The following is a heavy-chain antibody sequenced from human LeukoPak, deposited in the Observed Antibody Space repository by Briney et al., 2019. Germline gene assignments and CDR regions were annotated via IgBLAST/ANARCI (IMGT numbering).Heavy chain of an antibody. CDR2: IIPIFGTA. CDR1: GYTFTSYA. CDR3: ARGIADYYDSSGYSD. J-gene: IGHJ4*02. V-gene: IGHV1-69*05. Sequence: ASVKVSCKASGYTFTSYAISWVRQAPGQGLEWMGGIIPIFGTANYAQKFQGRVTITTDESTSTAYMELSSLRSEDTAVYYCARGIADYYDSSGYSDWGQGTLVTVSS. D-gene: IGHD3-22*01.